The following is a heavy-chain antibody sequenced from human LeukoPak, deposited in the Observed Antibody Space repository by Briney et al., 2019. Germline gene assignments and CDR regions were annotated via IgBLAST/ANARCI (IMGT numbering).Heavy chain of an antibody. J-gene: IGHJ4*02. Sequence: ASVKVSCKASGYTFTGYYMHWVRQAPGQGLEWMGWINPNSGGTNYAQKFQGRVTMTRDTSISTAYMELSRLRSDDTAVYYCARVVGEVGATTPAYFDYWGQGTLVTVSS. D-gene: IGHD1-26*01. CDR2: INPNSGGT. V-gene: IGHV1-2*02. CDR3: ARVVGEVGATTPAYFDY. CDR1: GYTFTGYY.